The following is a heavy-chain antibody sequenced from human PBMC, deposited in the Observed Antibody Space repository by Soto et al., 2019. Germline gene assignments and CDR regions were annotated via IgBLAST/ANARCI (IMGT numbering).Heavy chain of an antibody. CDR2: IYSGGST. D-gene: IGHD3-9*01. CDR3: AREYYDILTVYLNPYFAY. Sequence: EVQLVETGGGLIQPGGSLRLSCAASGFTVSSNYMSWVRQAPGKGLEWVSVIYSGGSTYYADSVKGRFTISRDNSKNTLYLKMNSLGAEDTAVYYFAREYYDILTVYLNPYFAYWGQGPLVPVSS. J-gene: IGHJ4*02. V-gene: IGHV3-53*02. CDR1: GFTVSSNY.